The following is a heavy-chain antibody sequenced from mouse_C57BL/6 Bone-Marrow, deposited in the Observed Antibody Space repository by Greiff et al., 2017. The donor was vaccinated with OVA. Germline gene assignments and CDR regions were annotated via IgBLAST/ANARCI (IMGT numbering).Heavy chain of an antibody. V-gene: IGHV10-3*01. D-gene: IGHD2-2*01. J-gene: IGHJ4*01. Sequence: GGGLVQPKGSLKLSCAASGFTFNTYAMHWVRQAPGTGLEWVARIRSKSINYATYSAASLNDSFTISSDDSHLMLYLQMNNLKTEDTAMYSCVRDNGYPYYAMDYWGQGTSVTVSS. CDR2: IRSKSINYAT. CDR3: VRDNGYPYYAMDY. CDR1: GFTFNTYA.